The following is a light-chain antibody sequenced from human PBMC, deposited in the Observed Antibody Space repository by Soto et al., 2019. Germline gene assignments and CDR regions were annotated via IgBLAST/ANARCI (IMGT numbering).Light chain of an antibody. V-gene: IGKV3-20*01. J-gene: IGKJ4*01. Sequence: EIVLTQSPGTLSLSPGERATLSCRASQSGSGSYLAWYQQKPGQAPRLLIYGASSRATGIPDRFSGSGSGTDFHLTISRLEPEEFAVYYCQQYGSSLPFGGGTKVEIK. CDR1: QSGSGSY. CDR3: QQYGSSLP. CDR2: GAS.